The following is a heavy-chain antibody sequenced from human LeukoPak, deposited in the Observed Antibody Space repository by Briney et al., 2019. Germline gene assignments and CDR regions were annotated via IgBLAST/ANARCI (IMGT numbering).Heavy chain of an antibody. CDR3: ARTEYLWFGEYDY. D-gene: IGHD3-10*01. CDR1: GFTFDDYA. Sequence: PGGSLRLSCAASGFTFDDYAMHWVRQAPGKGLEWVSGISWNSGSIGYADSVKGRFTISRDNAKNSLYLQMNSLRAEDTAVYYCARTEYLWFGEYDYWGQGTLVTVSS. J-gene: IGHJ4*02. V-gene: IGHV3-9*01. CDR2: ISWNSGSI.